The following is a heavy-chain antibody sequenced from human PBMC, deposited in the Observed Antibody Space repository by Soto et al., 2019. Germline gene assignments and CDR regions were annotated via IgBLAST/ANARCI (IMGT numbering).Heavy chain of an antibody. V-gene: IGHV4-61*08. CDR3: ARGGALRYYFDY. CDR1: GGYVSSTAYY. D-gene: IGHD1-26*01. CDR2: ISNSGS. J-gene: IGHJ4*02. Sequence: LSLTCTVSGGYVSSTAYYWTWIRQSPGKTLEWIGYISNSGSNYNPSLKSRVTISTDTSKNQFSLKLTSVTVADTAVYFCARGGALRYYFDYWGQGAPVTVSS.